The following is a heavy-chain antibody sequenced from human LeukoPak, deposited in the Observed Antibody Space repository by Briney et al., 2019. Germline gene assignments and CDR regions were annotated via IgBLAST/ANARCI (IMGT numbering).Heavy chain of an antibody. V-gene: IGHV4-30-2*01. J-gene: IGHJ4*02. CDR3: ARGLFRWGSYQYFDY. CDR1: GGSISSSSYY. CDR2: IYHSGST. Sequence: SETLSLTCTVSGGSISSSSYYWGWIRQPPGKGLEWIGYIYHSGSTYYNPSLKSRVTISVDRSKNQFSLKLSSVTAADTAVYYCARGLFRWGSYQYFDYWGQGTLVTVSS. D-gene: IGHD3-16*01.